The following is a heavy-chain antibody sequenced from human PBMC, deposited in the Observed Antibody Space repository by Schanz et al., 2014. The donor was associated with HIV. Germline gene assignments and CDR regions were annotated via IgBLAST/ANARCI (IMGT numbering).Heavy chain of an antibody. V-gene: IGHV3-49*05. J-gene: IGHJ6*02. CDR1: GFTFSDYP. CDR3: TRVITRWFGEARYASDV. Sequence: EVQLVESGGGLVKPGRSLRLSCTTSGFTFSDYPVSGPRTCRGLGGGSVGFIKSKAYGGTPEYAASVKGRFTISRDDSKSIAYLQLNSLRVEDTAIYYCTRVITRWFGEARYASDVCG. CDR2: IKSKAYGGTP. D-gene: IGHD3-10*01.